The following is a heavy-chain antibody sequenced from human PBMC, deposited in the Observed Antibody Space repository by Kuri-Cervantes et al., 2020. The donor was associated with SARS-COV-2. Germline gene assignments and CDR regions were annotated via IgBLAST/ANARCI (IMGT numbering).Heavy chain of an antibody. CDR3: ARDSGGNYIDH. Sequence: SVKVSCKASGGTFSTYAINWVRQAPRQGLEWMGGITPIPGAPNYAQKFQGRVTITADKSTSTAYMELSSLRSEDTAVYYCARDSGGNYIDHWGQGTLVTVSS. CDR1: GGTFSTYA. CDR2: ITPIPGAP. J-gene: IGHJ4*02. D-gene: IGHD1-26*01. V-gene: IGHV1-69*10.